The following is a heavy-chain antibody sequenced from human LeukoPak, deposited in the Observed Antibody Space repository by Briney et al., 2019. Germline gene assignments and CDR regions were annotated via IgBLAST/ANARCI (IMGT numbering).Heavy chain of an antibody. V-gene: IGHV3-23*01. D-gene: IGHD4-11*01. Sequence: PGGSLRLSCTASGFTFSSYSLNWVRQAPGKGLEWVSGISGSGANTYYADSVKGRFTISRDNSKSTLYLQMSSLRAEDTALYYCAKSSEYNNYGIDYWGQGTLVTVSS. CDR1: GFTFSSYS. J-gene: IGHJ4*02. CDR3: AKSSEYNNYGIDY. CDR2: ISGSGANT.